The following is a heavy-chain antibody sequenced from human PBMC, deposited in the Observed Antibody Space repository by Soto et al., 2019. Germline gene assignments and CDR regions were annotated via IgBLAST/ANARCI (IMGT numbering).Heavy chain of an antibody. CDR2: ISAYNGNT. D-gene: IGHD3-16*01. J-gene: IGHJ6*02. CDR1: GYTFSSYG. CDR3: AREGGDYGMDV. Sequence: QVQLVQSGAEVKKPGASVKVSCKASGYTFSSYGISWVRQAPGQGLEWMGWISAYNGNTNYAQKFQGRVTMTTDTCTRTAYMELRSLRSDDTAVYYCAREGGDYGMDVWGQGTTVTVSS. V-gene: IGHV1-18*01.